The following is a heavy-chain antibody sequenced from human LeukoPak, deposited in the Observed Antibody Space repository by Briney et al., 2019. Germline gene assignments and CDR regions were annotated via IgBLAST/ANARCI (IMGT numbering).Heavy chain of an antibody. Sequence: SETLSLTCTVSGGPISSYYWSWIRQPPGKGLEWIGYIYYSGSTNYNPSLKSRVTISVDTSKNQFSLKLSSVTAADTAVYYCARASTIFGVVASFDYWGQGTLVTVSS. CDR3: ARASTIFGVVASFDY. D-gene: IGHD3-3*01. CDR1: GGPISSYY. CDR2: IYYSGST. J-gene: IGHJ4*02. V-gene: IGHV4-59*01.